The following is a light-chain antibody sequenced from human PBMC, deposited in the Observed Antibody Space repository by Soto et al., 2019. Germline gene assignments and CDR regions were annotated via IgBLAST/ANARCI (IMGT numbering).Light chain of an antibody. CDR2: DAS. V-gene: IGKV3-11*01. Sequence: IVLTQSPDTLSLCPGQGPTLSCPASQIVKTFLVWYQQRPGQAPRLLIHDASHRAAGIPARFSGSGFGTDFTLTISSLEPEDAAVYYCQQRSNWPPITFGQGTRLEI. CDR3: QQRSNWPPIT. J-gene: IGKJ5*01. CDR1: QIVKTF.